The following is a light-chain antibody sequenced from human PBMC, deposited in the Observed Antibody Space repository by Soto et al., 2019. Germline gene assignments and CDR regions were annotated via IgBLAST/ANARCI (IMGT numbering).Light chain of an antibody. V-gene: IGKV3-11*01. CDR1: QTFSSH. J-gene: IGKJ5*01. CDR2: DAS. Sequence: EIVLTQSPATLSLSPGERATLSCRASQTFSSHLAWYQQKPGQAPRLLIYDASKRATGIPARFSGRGSGTDCTLTISSLEPEDFAVYYCQQHSNWPPVITFGQGTRLEIK. CDR3: QQHSNWPPVIT.